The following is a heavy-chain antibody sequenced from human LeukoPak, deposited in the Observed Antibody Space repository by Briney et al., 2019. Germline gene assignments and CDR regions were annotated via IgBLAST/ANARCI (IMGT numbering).Heavy chain of an antibody. CDR3: ARGQVPAARGHNWFDP. V-gene: IGHV4-34*01. CDR2: INARGDT. J-gene: IGHJ5*02. CDR1: GWSFNDYY. D-gene: IGHD2-2*01. Sequence: SETLSLTCPVYGWSFNDYYWNWIRQPPGKGLEWIGEINARGDTNYNPSLKSRVTISVDTSKNQFSLSLSSMSASDTAVYYCARGQVPAARGHNWFDPWGQGTLITVSS.